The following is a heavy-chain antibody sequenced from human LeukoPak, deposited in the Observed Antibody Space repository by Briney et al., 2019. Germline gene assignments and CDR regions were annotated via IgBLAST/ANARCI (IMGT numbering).Heavy chain of an antibody. J-gene: IGHJ4*02. CDR1: GGSISTYY. CDR3: ARGPLMVRGPFDY. Sequence: SETLSLTCTVSGGSISTYYWSWIRQPPGKGLEWIGLIYYSGSTNQNPSLRSRVTISVDTSKNQFSLKLNSVTAADTAVYYCARGPLMVRGPFDYWGQGTLVTVSS. D-gene: IGHD3-10*01. CDR2: IYYSGST. V-gene: IGHV4-59*01.